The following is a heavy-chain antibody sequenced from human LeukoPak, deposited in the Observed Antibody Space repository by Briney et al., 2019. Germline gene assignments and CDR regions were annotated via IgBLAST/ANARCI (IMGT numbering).Heavy chain of an antibody. CDR3: TKGRAPTESDAFDI. J-gene: IGHJ3*02. Sequence: QPSETLSLTCTVSGGSISSSSYYWGWIRQSPGRGLEWVAVISYDGSYKYYADSVKGRFTISRDNSKNTVDLQMNRLRAEDTAVYYCTKGRAPTESDAFDIWGQGTMVTVSS. CDR1: GGSISSSS. CDR2: ISYDGSYK. V-gene: IGHV3-30*18.